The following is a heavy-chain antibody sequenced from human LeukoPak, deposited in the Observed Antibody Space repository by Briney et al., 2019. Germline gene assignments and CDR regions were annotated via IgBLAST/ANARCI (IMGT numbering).Heavy chain of an antibody. Sequence: PSETLSLTCTVSGGSISSSSYYWGWLRQPPGKGLEWIGSIYYSGSTYYNPSLKSRVTISVDTSKNQFSLKLSSVTAADTAVYYCARLEGYSYGSTPFDYWGQGTLVTVSS. CDR2: IYYSGST. V-gene: IGHV4-39*01. CDR3: ARLEGYSYGSTPFDY. D-gene: IGHD5-18*01. CDR1: GGSISSSSYY. J-gene: IGHJ4*02.